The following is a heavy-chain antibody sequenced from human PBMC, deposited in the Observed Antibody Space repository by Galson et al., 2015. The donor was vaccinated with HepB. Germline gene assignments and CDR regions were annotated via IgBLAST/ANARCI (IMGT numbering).Heavy chain of an antibody. CDR1: GFTFSSYW. CDR2: IYSGGST. J-gene: IGHJ4*02. D-gene: IGHD2-21*02. Sequence: SLRLSCAASGFTFSSYWMHWVRQAPGKGLEWVSVIYSGGSTYYADSVKGRFTISRDNSKNTLYLQMNSLRAEDTAVYYCARGWGYCGGDCYSGTGYWGQGTLVTVSS. CDR3: ARGWGYCGGDCYSGTGY. V-gene: IGHV3-66*02.